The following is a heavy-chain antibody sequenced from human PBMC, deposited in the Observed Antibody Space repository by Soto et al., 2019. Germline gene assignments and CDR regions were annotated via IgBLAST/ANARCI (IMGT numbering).Heavy chain of an antibody. CDR2: ISAYNGKT. CDR1: GYTFTSYG. V-gene: IGHV1-18*01. D-gene: IGHD4-17*01. CDR3: ARSPHDYGDYVATNFYYGMDV. J-gene: IGHJ6*02. Sequence: QVQLVQSGAEVKNPGASVKVSCKASGYTFTSYGISWVRQAPGQGLECMGWISAYNGKTNYAQRSQGRVTMTTDTSTSTAYMELRSLRSDDTAVYYCARSPHDYGDYVATNFYYGMDVWGQGTTVTVSS.